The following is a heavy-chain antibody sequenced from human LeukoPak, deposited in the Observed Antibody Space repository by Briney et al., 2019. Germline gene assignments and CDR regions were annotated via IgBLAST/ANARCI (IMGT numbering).Heavy chain of an antibody. V-gene: IGHV1-2*02. Sequence: ASMKVSCKASAGTFSIYAISWMRQPPGQDLEWMPWVNPNSGATNYAPKFQGRVTLTRDTSITTAYMELSRLRSDDTAVYYCARDFGKYSGYDFDFWGQGTLVTVSS. CDR1: AGTFSIYA. J-gene: IGHJ4*02. CDR3: ARDFGKYSGYDFDF. CDR2: VNPNSGAT. D-gene: IGHD5-12*01.